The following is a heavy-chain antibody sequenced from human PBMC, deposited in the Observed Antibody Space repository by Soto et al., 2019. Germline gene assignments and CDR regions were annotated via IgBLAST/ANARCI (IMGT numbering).Heavy chain of an antibody. Sequence: QVQLVESGGGVVQPGRSLRLSCAASGFTFSSYGMHWVRQAPGKGLEWVAVIWYDGSNKYYADSVKGRFTISRDNSKNPLYLQMNSLRAEDTAVYYCARDCYDRYSLYYYYGMDVWGQGTTVTVSS. CDR1: GFTFSSYG. V-gene: IGHV3-33*01. D-gene: IGHD3-22*01. CDR2: IWYDGSNK. CDR3: ARDCYDRYSLYYYYGMDV. J-gene: IGHJ6*02.